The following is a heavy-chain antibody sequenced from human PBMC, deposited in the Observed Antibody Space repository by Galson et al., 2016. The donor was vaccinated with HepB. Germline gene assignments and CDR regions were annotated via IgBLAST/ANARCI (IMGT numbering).Heavy chain of an antibody. J-gene: IGHJ4*02. V-gene: IGHV3-23*01. CDR1: GFSFSDYA. CDR2: ISGSAGST. Sequence: SLRLSCAASGFSFSDYAMSWVRQAPGKGLEWVAAISGSAGSTFYADSVQGRFTISRDNSDNTLYLQMNTLRAEDTAVYYCAKHKGVETAIFDYWGQGTLVTVSS. CDR3: AKHKGVETAIFDY. D-gene: IGHD2-21*02.